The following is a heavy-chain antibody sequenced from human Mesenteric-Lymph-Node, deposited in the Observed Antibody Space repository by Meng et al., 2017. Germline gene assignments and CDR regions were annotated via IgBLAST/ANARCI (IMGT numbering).Heavy chain of an antibody. J-gene: IGHJ4*02. CDR3: VRSYYRARFDY. V-gene: IGHV4-38-2*02. Sequence: GSLRLSCTVSGYSISSGYYWGWIRQPPGKGLEWIGSIYHSGSTNYNPSLKSRVTISVDTSKNQFSLKLSSVTAADTAVYYCVRSYYRARFDYWGQGTLVTVSS. CDR2: IYHSGST. CDR1: GYSISSGYY. D-gene: IGHD3-10*01.